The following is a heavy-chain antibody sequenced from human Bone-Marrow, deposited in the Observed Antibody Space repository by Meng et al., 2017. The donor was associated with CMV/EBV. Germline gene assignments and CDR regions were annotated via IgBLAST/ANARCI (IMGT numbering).Heavy chain of an antibody. CDR2: IIPILGIA. J-gene: IGHJ5*02. V-gene: IGHV1-69*10. D-gene: IGHD1/OR15-1a*01. CDR1: GGTFSSYA. CDR3: ARVWSLEQNYWFDP. Sequence: SVKVSCKASGGTFSSYAISWVRQAPGQGLEWMGGIIPILGIANYAQKFQGRVTITTDESTSTAYMELSSLRSEDTAVYYCARVWSLEQNYWFDPWGQGTLVNVSS.